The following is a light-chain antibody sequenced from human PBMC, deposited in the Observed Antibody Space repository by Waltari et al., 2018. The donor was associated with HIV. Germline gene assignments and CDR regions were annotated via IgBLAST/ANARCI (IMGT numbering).Light chain of an antibody. CDR2: ATN. V-gene: IGLV8-61*01. CDR1: SGLPEKY. Sequence: TQTPSVSVSPGQTARITCSRSGLPEKYSSWYRQKSGQAPRTLVYATNTRSSGVPDRFSGTILGNKAALTITGAQADDDSAFYCVLYMGSGIPMFGGGTKLTVL. J-gene: IGLJ3*02. CDR3: VLYMGSGIPM.